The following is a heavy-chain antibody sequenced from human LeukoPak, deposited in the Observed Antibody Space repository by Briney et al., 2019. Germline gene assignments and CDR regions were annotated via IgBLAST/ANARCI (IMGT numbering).Heavy chain of an antibody. Sequence: PGGSLRLSCTASGFTFGDYGMSWFRQAPGKGLEWVSSIRSKTYGGTTQYAASVKGRFIISRDDSKSIAYLQMNSLRTEDTAVYYCTREAYYYDTSGFNRDYWGQGTLVTVSS. J-gene: IGHJ4*02. D-gene: IGHD3-22*01. CDR2: IRSKTYGGTT. CDR3: TREAYYYDTSGFNRDY. V-gene: IGHV3-49*03. CDR1: GFTFGDYG.